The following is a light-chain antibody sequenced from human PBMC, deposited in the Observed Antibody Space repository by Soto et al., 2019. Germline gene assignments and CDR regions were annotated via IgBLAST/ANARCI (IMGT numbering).Light chain of an antibody. V-gene: IGKV1-5*03. CDR3: QHYSSYSFT. J-gene: IGKJ3*01. CDR1: QSISSW. CDR2: KAS. Sequence: DIQMTQTPSTLSASVGDIVTITCRASQSISSWLAWYQQKPGNAPKLLIQKASTLQSGVPSRFSGSGSGTEFTLTISSLQPDDFATFYCQHYSSYSFTFGHGTRVDIK.